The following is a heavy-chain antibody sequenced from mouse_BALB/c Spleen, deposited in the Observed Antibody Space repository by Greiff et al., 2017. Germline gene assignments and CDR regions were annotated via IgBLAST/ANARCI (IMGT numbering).Heavy chain of an antibody. Sequence: EVKLVESGGGLVQPGGSRKLSCAASGFTFSSFGMHWVRQAPEKGLEWVAYISSGSSTIYYADTVKGRFTISRDNPKNTLFLQMTSLRSEDTAMYYCARDTARATFAYWGQGTLVTVSA. J-gene: IGHJ3*01. CDR3: ARDTARATFAY. D-gene: IGHD3-1*01. V-gene: IGHV5-17*02. CDR1: GFTFSSFG. CDR2: ISSGSSTI.